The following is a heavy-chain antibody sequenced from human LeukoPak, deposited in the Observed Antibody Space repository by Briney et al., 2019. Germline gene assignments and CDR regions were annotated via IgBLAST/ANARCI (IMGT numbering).Heavy chain of an antibody. CDR3: VRGADTGSSTDS. D-gene: IGHD2-8*02. CDR2: INSDGRST. CDR1: GFTFSRYW. J-gene: IGHJ4*02. V-gene: IGHV3-74*01. Sequence: GGSLRLSCVASGFTFSRYWMHWVRQAPGKGLVWVSRINSDGRSTNYADSVKGRFSISRDNAKNTLYLQMNSLRVEDTAVYYCVRGADTGSSTDSWGQGTPVTVSS.